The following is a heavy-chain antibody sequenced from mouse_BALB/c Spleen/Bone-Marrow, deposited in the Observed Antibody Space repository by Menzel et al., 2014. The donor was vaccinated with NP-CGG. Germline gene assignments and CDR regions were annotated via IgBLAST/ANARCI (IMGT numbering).Heavy chain of an antibody. V-gene: IGHV1-7*01. D-gene: IGHD2-4*01. J-gene: IGHJ3*01. Sequence: LKESGAELAKPGASVNMSCKASGYTFTSYWMHWVKQRPGQGLEWIGYINPSTGYTEYNQKFKDKATLTADKSSSTAYMQLSSLTSEDSAVYYCARYPYYDYDGFAYWGQGTLVTVSA. CDR1: GYTFTSYW. CDR2: INPSTGYT. CDR3: ARYPYYDYDGFAY.